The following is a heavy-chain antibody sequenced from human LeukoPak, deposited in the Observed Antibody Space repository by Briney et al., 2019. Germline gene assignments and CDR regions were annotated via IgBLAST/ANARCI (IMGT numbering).Heavy chain of an antibody. J-gene: IGHJ4*02. Sequence: ASVKVSCTVSGYTLTELSMHWVRQAPGKGLEWMGGFDPEDGETIYAQKFQGRVTMTEDTSTDTAYMELSSLRSEDTAVYYCAGTPANGIYYFDYWGQGTLVTVSS. CDR1: GYTLTELS. CDR2: FDPEDGET. D-gene: IGHD1-14*01. CDR3: AGTPANGIYYFDY. V-gene: IGHV1-24*01.